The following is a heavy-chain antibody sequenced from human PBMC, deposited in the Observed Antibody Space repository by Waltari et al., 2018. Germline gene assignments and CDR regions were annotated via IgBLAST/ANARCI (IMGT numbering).Heavy chain of an antibody. Sequence: EVHLVESGGGLVKPGGSLRVSCAASGFDFSSFSINWIPQTPGEGLEWVSSISKSGRVTEYADSVKGRFTFSRDNANNSVYLQMNSLRVEDTAVYYCNVELAEAGNWGQGTLVTVSP. CDR2: ISKSGRVT. CDR3: NVELAEAGN. D-gene: IGHD6-13*01. J-gene: IGHJ4*02. V-gene: IGHV3-21*06. CDR1: GFDFSSFS.